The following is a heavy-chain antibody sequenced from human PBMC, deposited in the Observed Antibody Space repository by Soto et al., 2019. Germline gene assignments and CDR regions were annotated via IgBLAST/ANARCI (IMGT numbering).Heavy chain of an antibody. D-gene: IGHD3-16*02. Sequence: ASVKVSCKASGYTFTSYGISWVRQAPGQGLEWMGWISAYNGNTNYAQKLQGRVTMTTDTSTSTAYMELRSLRSDDTAVYYCARDYSAYVWGSYHGFDYWGQGTLVTVSS. J-gene: IGHJ4*02. CDR1: GYTFTSYG. CDR3: ARDYSAYVWGSYHGFDY. CDR2: ISAYNGNT. V-gene: IGHV1-18*04.